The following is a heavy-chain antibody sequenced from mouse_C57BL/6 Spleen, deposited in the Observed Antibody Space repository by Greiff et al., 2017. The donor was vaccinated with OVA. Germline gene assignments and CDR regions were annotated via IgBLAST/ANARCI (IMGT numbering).Heavy chain of an antibody. CDR3: ARSGDFDY. Sequence: QVQLQQSGAELAKPGASVKLSCKASGYTFTSYWMHWVKQRPGQGLEWIGYINPSSGYTKYNQKFKDKATLTAYKSSSTAYMQLSSLTYEDSAVYYCARSGDFDYWGQGTTLTVSS. CDR1: GYTFTSYW. CDR2: INPSSGYT. D-gene: IGHD3-1*01. V-gene: IGHV1-7*01. J-gene: IGHJ2*01.